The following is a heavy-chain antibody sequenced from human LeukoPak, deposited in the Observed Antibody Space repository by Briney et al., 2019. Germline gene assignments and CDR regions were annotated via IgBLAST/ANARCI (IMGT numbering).Heavy chain of an antibody. V-gene: IGHV1-2*06. Sequence: ASVTVSCKASGYTFTSYGISWVRQAPGQGLEWMGRINPRIGDTNSARRFQGRVTMTRDTSISTAYMDLNRLTSDDTAVYYCARGAWDYDGRDYWGQGTLVTVSS. J-gene: IGHJ4*02. D-gene: IGHD1-7*01. CDR2: INPRIGDT. CDR3: ARGAWDYDGRDY. CDR1: GYTFTSYG.